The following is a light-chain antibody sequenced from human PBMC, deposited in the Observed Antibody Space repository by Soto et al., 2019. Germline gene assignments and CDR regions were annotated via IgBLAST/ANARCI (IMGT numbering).Light chain of an antibody. J-gene: IGKJ2*01. Sequence: DIQMTQSPSTLSASVGDRVTITCRASQSINNWLAWYQQKPGKATKLLIYDASNLESGVPSRFSGSGSGTEFTLTISSLQPDDFATYYCQQYSSYLYTFGQGTKLEIK. CDR2: DAS. V-gene: IGKV1-5*01. CDR1: QSINNW. CDR3: QQYSSYLYT.